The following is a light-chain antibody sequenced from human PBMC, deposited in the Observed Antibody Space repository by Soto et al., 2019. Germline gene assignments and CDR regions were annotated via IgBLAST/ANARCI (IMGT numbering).Light chain of an antibody. Sequence: EIVLTQSPATLSAFPGDRVTLSCRASQALNTRLAWYQHKPGQAPRLLIYLTSNRAAGVPARFSAWGSETDFTLTVSDVEPEDFAVYYCHQRQSLPRTFGQGTKVEIK. CDR3: HQRQSLPRT. CDR2: LTS. V-gene: IGKV3-11*01. CDR1: QALNTR. J-gene: IGKJ1*01.